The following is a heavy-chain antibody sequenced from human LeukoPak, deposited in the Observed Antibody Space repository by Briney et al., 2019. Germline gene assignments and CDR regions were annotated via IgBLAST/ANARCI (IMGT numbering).Heavy chain of an antibody. V-gene: IGHV3-11*01. D-gene: IGHD3-9*01. CDR2: ISSGGDTI. J-gene: IGHJ4*02. Sequence: PGGSLRLSCAASGFTFSSYVMTWIRQAPGKGLEWVSFISSGGDTIYYADSVKGRFAISRDNAKNSLYLQMNSLRAEDTAIYYCARAGYYDILTGLVYWGRGTLVTVSS. CDR3: ARAGYYDILTGLVY. CDR1: GFTFSSYV.